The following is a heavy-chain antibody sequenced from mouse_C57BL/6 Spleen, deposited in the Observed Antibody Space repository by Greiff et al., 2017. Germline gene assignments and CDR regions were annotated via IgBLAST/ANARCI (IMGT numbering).Heavy chain of an antibody. CDR1: GFSLTSYG. CDR3: AKAWDYYGSSPLYDAMDY. CDR2: IWGDGGT. D-gene: IGHD1-1*01. J-gene: IGHJ4*01. V-gene: IGHV2-3*01. Sequence: VHLVESGPGLVAPSQSLSITCTVSGFSLTSYGVSWVRQPPGKGLEWLGVIWGDGGTNYHSARINRLSISKDNSKSQVFLKLHSLQTDDTATYYCAKAWDYYGSSPLYDAMDYWGQGPSVTVSS.